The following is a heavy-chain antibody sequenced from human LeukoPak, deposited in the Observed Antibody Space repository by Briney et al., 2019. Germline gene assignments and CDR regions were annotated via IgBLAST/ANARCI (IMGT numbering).Heavy chain of an antibody. J-gene: IGHJ2*01. CDR3: AREKDWYFDL. CDR2: IYSGGST. V-gene: IGHV3-53*01. Sequence: RLXXAAXXFTXXXXYMSXVRXXXXXXXXWVSVIYSGGSTYCADSVKGRFTISRDNSKNTLYLQMNSLRAEDTAVYYCAREKDWYFDLWGRGTLVTVSS. CDR1: XFTXXXXY.